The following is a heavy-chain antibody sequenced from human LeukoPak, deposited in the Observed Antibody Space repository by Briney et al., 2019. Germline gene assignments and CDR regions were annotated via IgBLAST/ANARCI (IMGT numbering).Heavy chain of an antibody. CDR1: GFTFSSYG. CDR2: ISYDGSNK. CDR3: AREDVVLVDAVRYYYYGMDV. J-gene: IGHJ6*02. Sequence: GRSLRLSCAASGFTFSSYGMHWVRQAPGKGLEWVAVISYDGSNKYYADSVKGRFTISRDNSKNTLYLQMNSLRAEDTAVYYCAREDVVLVDAVRYYYYGMDVWGQGTTVTVSS. V-gene: IGHV3-30*03. D-gene: IGHD2-8*01.